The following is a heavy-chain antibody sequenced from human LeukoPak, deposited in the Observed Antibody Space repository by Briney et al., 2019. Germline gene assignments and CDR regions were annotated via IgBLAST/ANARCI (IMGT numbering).Heavy chain of an antibody. CDR1: GGSISHYY. V-gene: IGHV4-59*01. CDR2: IYYSGST. Sequence: PSETLSLTCTVSGGSISHYYWNWVRQPPGKGLEWIGYIYYSGSTKYNPSLKSRVSISVDTSKKQFSLKLNSVTAADTAAYYCASSNSGSYNGAFDIWGQGTMVTVSS. D-gene: IGHD1-26*01. CDR3: ASSNSGSYNGAFDI. J-gene: IGHJ3*02.